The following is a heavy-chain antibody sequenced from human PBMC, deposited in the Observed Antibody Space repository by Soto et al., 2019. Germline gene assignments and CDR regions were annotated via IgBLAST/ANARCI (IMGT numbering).Heavy chain of an antibody. V-gene: IGHV1-69*12. CDR3: VRVVAIPGYPDN. J-gene: IGHJ4*02. D-gene: IGHD5-12*01. CDR2: IVPIVDTS. Sequence: QLQLVQSGAEVRQPASSVKVSCKTSVGTFSSYAISRVRQAPGQGLEWMGGIVPIVDTSTYAQKFQGRVTITADESTSTVYMELSSLRSDDTAVYYCVRVVAIPGYPDNWGQGTLVTVSS. CDR1: VGTFSSYA.